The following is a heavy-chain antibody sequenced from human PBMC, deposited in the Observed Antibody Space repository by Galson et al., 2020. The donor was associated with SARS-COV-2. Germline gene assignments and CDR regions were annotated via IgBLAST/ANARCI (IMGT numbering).Heavy chain of an antibody. CDR3: ARYGSWGAFDD. Sequence: ASETLSLTCTVSGGSISSGGYYWSWIRQHPGKGLEWIGYIYYSGSTYYNPSLKSRVTISVDTSKNQFSLKLSSVTAADTAVYYCARYGSWGAFDDWGQGTLVTVSS. CDR2: IYYSGST. CDR1: GGSISSGGYY. D-gene: IGHD3-10*01. J-gene: IGHJ4*02. V-gene: IGHV4-31*03.